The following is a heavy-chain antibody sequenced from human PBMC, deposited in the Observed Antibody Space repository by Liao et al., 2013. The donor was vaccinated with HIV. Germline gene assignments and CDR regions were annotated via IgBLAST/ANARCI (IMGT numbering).Heavy chain of an antibody. Sequence: QVHLQESGPGLVKPSETLSLTCTVSGGSISHYYWSWLRQSAGKGLEWIGRIHPTGNTNYNPSLRSRVSISVDSSTNRFSLLLTSVTAADTAVYYCAGVPYSQGWYINAFAVWGQGTLVTVSS. D-gene: IGHD6-19*01. CDR3: AGVPYSQGWYINAFAV. V-gene: IGHV4-4*07. CDR1: GGSISHYY. J-gene: IGHJ3*01. CDR2: IHPTGNT.